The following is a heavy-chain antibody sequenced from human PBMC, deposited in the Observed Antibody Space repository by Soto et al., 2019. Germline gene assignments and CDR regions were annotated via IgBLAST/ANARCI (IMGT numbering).Heavy chain of an antibody. V-gene: IGHV4-61*01. CDR1: GGSVSSGSYY. D-gene: IGHD5-18*01. CDR3: ARGGPTATAYYYYGMDV. CDR2: IYYSGST. Sequence: QVQLQESGPGLVKPSETLSLTCTVSGGSVSSGSYYWSWIRQPPGKGLEWIGDIYYSGSTNYNPSRKRRVTLSVDTSKNQFALKLSSVTAADTAVYYCARGGPTATAYYYYGMDVWGQGTTVTVSS. J-gene: IGHJ6*02.